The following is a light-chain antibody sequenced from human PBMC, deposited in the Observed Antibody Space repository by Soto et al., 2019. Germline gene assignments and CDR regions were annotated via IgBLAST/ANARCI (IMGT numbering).Light chain of an antibody. CDR3: QQYGSSPLT. CDR2: DAS. V-gene: IGKV3-20*01. J-gene: IGKJ1*01. Sequence: EIVLTQSPGTLSLSPGERATLSCRASQSVSSSYLAWYQQKPGQAPRLLIYDASSRATGIPDRFSGSGSGTDFTLTISRLEPEDFVVYYCQQYGSSPLTLGQWTKVEIK. CDR1: QSVSSSY.